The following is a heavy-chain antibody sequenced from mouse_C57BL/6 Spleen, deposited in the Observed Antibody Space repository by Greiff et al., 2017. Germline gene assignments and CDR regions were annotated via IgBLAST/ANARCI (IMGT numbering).Heavy chain of an antibody. J-gene: IGHJ1*03. Sequence: QVQLKESGPGILQSSQTLSLTCSFSGFSLSTSGMGVSWLRQPSGKGLEWLAHIYWDDDKRSNPSLKSRLTISKATSRNQVFLKITSVDTADTATYYCARSDLTDWYFDVWGTGTTVTVSS. D-gene: IGHD2-13*01. CDR1: GFSLSTSGMG. CDR2: IYWDDDK. CDR3: ARSDLTDWYFDV. V-gene: IGHV8-12*01.